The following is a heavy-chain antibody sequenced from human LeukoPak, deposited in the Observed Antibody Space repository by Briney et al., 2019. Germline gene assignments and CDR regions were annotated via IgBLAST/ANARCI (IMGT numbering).Heavy chain of an antibody. CDR3: ARGGSRIAAAGTGDGFQH. CDR1: GYTFTSYE. CDR2: MNPNSGNT. V-gene: IGHV1-8*01. J-gene: IGHJ1*01. D-gene: IGHD6-13*01. Sequence: ASVKVSCKASGYTFTSYEINWVRQATGQGLEWMGWMNPNSGNTGYAQKFQGRVTMTRNTSISTAYMELSSLRSEDTAVYYCARGGSRIAAAGTGDGFQHWGQGTLVSVSS.